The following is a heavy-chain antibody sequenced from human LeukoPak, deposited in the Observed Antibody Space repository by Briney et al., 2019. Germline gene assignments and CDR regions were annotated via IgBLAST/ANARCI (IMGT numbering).Heavy chain of an antibody. CDR2: TSGSGGST. CDR3: ARGDAGIEAAGNVLNFLDY. V-gene: IGHV3-23*01. D-gene: IGHD6-13*01. CDR1: GFTFSNYA. J-gene: IGHJ4*01. Sequence: HPRGSLRLSCAASGFTFSNYAMNWVRQAPGKGLEWVSITSGSGGSTHYADSVKGRLAISRDNSRNTVYLQMNSLRAEDTAVYHCARGDAGIEAAGNVLNFLDYWGHGILVTVS.